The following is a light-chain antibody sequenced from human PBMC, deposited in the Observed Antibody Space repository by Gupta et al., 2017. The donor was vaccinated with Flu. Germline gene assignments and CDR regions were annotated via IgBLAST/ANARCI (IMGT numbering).Light chain of an antibody. CDR2: GAS. J-gene: IGKJ4*01. CDR3: QVYGSYTEVP. V-gene: IGKV3-20*01. CDR1: QSVSNSY. Sequence: EVVLTQSPATLSLSPGERATLSCRASQSVSNSYLAWYQQKPGQAPRLLIYGASSRATGIPDRFSGSGSGTDXTLTINXLEPEDFAVYNCQVYGSYTEVPFGXATKVEIK.